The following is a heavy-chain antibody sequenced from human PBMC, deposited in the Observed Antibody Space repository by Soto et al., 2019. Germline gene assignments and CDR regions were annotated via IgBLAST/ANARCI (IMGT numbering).Heavy chain of an antibody. CDR2: IYYSGST. D-gene: IGHD6-13*01. V-gene: IGHV4-39*01. CDR1: GGSISSSSYY. J-gene: IGHJ5*02. CDR3: ARQAAADPVRNCFDP. Sequence: SETLSLTCTVSGGSISSSSYYWGWIRQPPGKGLEWIGSIYYSGSTYYNPSLKSRVTISVDTSKNQFSLKLSSVTAADTAVYYCARQAAADPVRNCFDPWRQRTLVTVSS.